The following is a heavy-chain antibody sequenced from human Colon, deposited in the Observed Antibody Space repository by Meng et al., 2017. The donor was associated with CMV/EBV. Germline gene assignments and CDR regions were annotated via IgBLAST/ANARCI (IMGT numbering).Heavy chain of an antibody. CDR1: GFTFSANA. CDR3: AKDRGTFTNHYDS. D-gene: IGHD2-8*01. V-gene: IGHV3-23*01. CDR2: ISGSGDTT. J-gene: IGHJ4*02. Sequence: GESLKISCAASGFTFSANAMAWVRQTPGLALEWVSSISGSGDTTFYTDSVKGRFTVSRDTSKNTLYLQMNSLRAEDTAVYYCAKDRGTFTNHYDSWGQGILVIVSS.